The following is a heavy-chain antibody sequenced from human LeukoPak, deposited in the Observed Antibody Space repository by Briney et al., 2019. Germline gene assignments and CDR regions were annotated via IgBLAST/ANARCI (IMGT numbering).Heavy chain of an antibody. CDR1: GGSITSSNW. V-gene: IGHV4-4*02. D-gene: IGHD2-2*01. Sequence: SVTLSLTCAVSGGSITSSNWWSWVRQPPGKRLEWMGEIDHSGSTKYNPSLKSRATISVDKSKNQFSLKLTSVTAADTAVYYCARVYKYCSGISCYRFDPWGQGTLVTVSS. J-gene: IGHJ5*02. CDR3: ARVYKYCSGISCYRFDP. CDR2: IDHSGST.